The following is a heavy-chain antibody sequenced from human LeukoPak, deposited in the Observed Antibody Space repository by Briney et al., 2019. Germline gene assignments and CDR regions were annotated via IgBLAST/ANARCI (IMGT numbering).Heavy chain of an antibody. CDR3: ARTGSSSWFDAFDI. CDR1: GYSFTSYW. CDR2: IYPGDSDT. V-gene: IGHV5-51*01. J-gene: IGHJ3*02. Sequence: GESPKISCKGSGYSFTSYWIGWVREMPGKGLEWMGIIYPGDSDTSYSPSFQGQVTISADKSISTAYLQWSSLKASDTAMYYCARTGSSSWFDAFDIWGQGTMVTVSS. D-gene: IGHD6-13*01.